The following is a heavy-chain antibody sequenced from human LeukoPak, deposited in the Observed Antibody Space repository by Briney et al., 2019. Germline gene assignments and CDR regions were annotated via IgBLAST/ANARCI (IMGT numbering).Heavy chain of an antibody. CDR2: INPNSGGT. Sequence: ASVKVSCKASGYTFTSYDINWVRQAPGQGLEWMGWINPNSGGTNYAQKFQGRVTMTRDTSISTAYMELSRLRSDDTAVYYCARAFWDFDYWGQGTLVTVSS. J-gene: IGHJ4*02. CDR3: ARAFWDFDY. CDR1: GYTFTSYD. V-gene: IGHV1-2*02. D-gene: IGHD7-27*01.